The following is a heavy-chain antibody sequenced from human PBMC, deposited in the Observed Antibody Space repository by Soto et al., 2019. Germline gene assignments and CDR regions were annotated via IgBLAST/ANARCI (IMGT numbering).Heavy chain of an antibody. CDR3: ARDESADFWSGYYDYYGMDV. CDR1: GGSVSGGSYY. V-gene: IGHV4-61*01. J-gene: IGHJ6*02. D-gene: IGHD3-3*01. CDR2: IYYSGST. Sequence: SETLSLTCTVSGGSVSGGSYYWSWIRQPPGKGLEWIGYIYYSGSTNYNPSLKSRVTISVDTSKNQFSLKLSSVTAADTAVYYCARDESADFWSGYYDYYGMDVWGQGTTVTVSS.